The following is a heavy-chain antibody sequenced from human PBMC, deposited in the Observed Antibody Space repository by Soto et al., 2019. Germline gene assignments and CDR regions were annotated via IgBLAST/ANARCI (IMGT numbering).Heavy chain of an antibody. Sequence: SETLSLTCAVYGGSFSGYYWSWIRQPPGKGLEWIGEINHSGSTNYNPSLKSRVTISVDTSKNQFSLKLSSVTAADTAVYYCARASVYGDYSIDIWGQGTMVTVSS. CDR1: GGSFSGYY. J-gene: IGHJ3*02. CDR3: ARASVYGDYSIDI. D-gene: IGHD4-17*01. CDR2: INHSGST. V-gene: IGHV4-34*01.